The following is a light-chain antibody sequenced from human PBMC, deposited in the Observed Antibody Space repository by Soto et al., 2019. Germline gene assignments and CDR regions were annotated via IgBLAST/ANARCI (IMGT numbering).Light chain of an antibody. CDR2: EVS. J-gene: IGLJ3*02. Sequence: QSVLTQPASVSGSPGQSITISCTGTSSDLGGYNYVSWYQRHPGKAPKLMIYEVSNRPSGVSNRFSGSKSGNTASLTISGLQAEDEADYYCSSYTSSSSWVFGGGTKLTVL. CDR3: SSYTSSSSWV. CDR1: SSDLGGYNY. V-gene: IGLV2-14*01.